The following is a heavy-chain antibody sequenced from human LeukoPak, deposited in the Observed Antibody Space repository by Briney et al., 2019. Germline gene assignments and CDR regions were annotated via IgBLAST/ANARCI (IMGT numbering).Heavy chain of an antibody. J-gene: IGHJ5*02. D-gene: IGHD3/OR15-3a*01. V-gene: IGHV5-51*01. Sequence: GESLKISCKGSGYSFTSYWIGWVRQMPGKGLEWMGIIYPGDSDTRHSPSFQGQVTISADKSISTAYLQWSNLKASDTAMYYCARRLPGLAAGGNWFDPWGQGTLVTVSS. CDR2: IYPGDSDT. CDR1: GYSFTSYW. CDR3: ARRLPGLAAGGNWFDP.